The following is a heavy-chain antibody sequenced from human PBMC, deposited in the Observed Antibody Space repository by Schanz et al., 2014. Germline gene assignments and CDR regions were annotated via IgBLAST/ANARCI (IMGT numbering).Heavy chain of an antibody. CDR2: ISGSGGST. CDR1: GFTFSSYA. V-gene: IGHV3-23*04. Sequence: EVQLVESGGGLVQPGGSLRLSCTASGFTFSSYAMSWVRQAPGKGLEWVSAISGSGGSTYYADSVKGRFTISRDNAKSSLYLQMNSLRAEDTALYYCARDRRNADLDYWGQGTLVTVSS. J-gene: IGHJ4*02. CDR3: ARDRRNADLDY. D-gene: IGHD1-1*01.